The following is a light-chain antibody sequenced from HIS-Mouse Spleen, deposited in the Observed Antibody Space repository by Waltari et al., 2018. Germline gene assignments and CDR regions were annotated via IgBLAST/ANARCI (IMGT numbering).Light chain of an antibody. CDR2: DVS. CDR3: WSYAGSWV. V-gene: IGLV2-11*01. Sequence: QSALTQPRSVSGSPGQSVTISCTGTSSDVGGYNYVSWYQQHPGKAPTLMIYDVSKGPSGVPDGLSGFKSGNTATLTSSGLQAEDEADYYCWSYAGSWVFGGGTKLTVL. J-gene: IGLJ3*02. CDR1: SSDVGGYNY.